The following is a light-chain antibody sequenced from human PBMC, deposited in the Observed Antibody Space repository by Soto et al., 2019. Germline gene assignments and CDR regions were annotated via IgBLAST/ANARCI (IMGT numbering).Light chain of an antibody. CDR1: QTISSSF. Sequence: EIVLTQSPGTLSLSPGERATLSCRASQTISSSFLAWYQQKPGQAPRLLIYRASRRAAGIPDRFSGSRSWTDYTLTISRLEPEDFAVYYCHQFGSSPLDTFGPGTKVEIK. CDR3: HQFGSSPLDT. J-gene: IGKJ3*01. CDR2: RAS. V-gene: IGKV3-20*01.